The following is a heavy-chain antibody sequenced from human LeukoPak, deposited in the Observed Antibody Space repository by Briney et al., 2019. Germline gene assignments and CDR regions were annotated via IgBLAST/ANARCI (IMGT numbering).Heavy chain of an antibody. CDR2: IYYSGST. Sequence: SETLSLTCTVSGGSISSYYWSWIRQPPGKGLEWIGYIYYSGSTNYNPSLKSRVTISVDTSKNQFSLKLSSVTAADTAVYYCARAEPWFGELFPDYWGQGTLVTVSS. V-gene: IGHV4-59*01. J-gene: IGHJ4*02. D-gene: IGHD3-10*01. CDR3: ARAEPWFGELFPDY. CDR1: GGSISSYY.